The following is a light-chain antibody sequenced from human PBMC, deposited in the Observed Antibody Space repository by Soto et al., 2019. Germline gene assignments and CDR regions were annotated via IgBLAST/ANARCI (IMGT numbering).Light chain of an antibody. CDR3: QSYDSSRSGHVV. CDR2: GNI. CDR1: SSNIGAGYD. V-gene: IGLV1-40*01. Sequence: QSVLTQPPSVSGAPGQRVTISCTGSSSNIGAGYDVHWYQQLPGTAPKLLIYGNINRPSGVPDRFSGSKSGTSASLAITGLQAEDEADYYCQSYDSSRSGHVVFGGGTKLTVL. J-gene: IGLJ2*01.